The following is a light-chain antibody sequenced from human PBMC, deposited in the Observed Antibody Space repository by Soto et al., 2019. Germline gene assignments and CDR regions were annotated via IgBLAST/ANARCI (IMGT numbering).Light chain of an antibody. CDR3: SSYAGSNNLI. CDR2: EVS. V-gene: IGLV2-8*01. Sequence: QAVVTQPPSASGSPGQLVTISCTGTSSDVGGYNYVSWYQQHPGKAPKLMIYEVSKRPSGVPDRFSGSKSGNTASLTVSGLQAEDEADYYCSSYAGSNNLIFGTGTKVTVL. J-gene: IGLJ1*01. CDR1: SSDVGGYNY.